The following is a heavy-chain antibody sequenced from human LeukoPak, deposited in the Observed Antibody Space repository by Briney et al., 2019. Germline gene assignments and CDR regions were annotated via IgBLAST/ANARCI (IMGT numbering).Heavy chain of an antibody. CDR1: GGSINSGDYY. CDR2: IYYSGST. CDR3: ARQQYYYDSSGYRAPGRWYFDL. J-gene: IGHJ2*01. D-gene: IGHD3-22*01. Sequence: SQTLSLTCTVSGGSINSGDYYWSWIRQLPGKGLEWIGYIYYSGSTYYNPSLYSRVTISVDTSKNQFSLKLSSVTAADTAVYYCARQQYYYDSSGYRAPGRWYFDLWGRGTLVTVSS. V-gene: IGHV4-30-4*08.